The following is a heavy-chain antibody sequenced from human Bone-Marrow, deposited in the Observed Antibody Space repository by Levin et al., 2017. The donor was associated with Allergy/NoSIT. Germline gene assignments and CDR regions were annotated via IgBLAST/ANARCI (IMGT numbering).Heavy chain of an antibody. V-gene: IGHV4-30-4*01. CDR2: ISYSGSG. CDR3: AREVIAAGATDAFDI. Sequence: PSETLSLTCTVTGDSVTSGNYFWSWIRQPPGKGLEWMGYISYSGSGLYDPSLKGRGSISIDTSKNQFSLELTSVTAADTALYYCAREVIAAGATDAFDIWGQGTMITVSS. CDR1: GDSVTSGNYF. D-gene: IGHD2-21*01. J-gene: IGHJ3*02.